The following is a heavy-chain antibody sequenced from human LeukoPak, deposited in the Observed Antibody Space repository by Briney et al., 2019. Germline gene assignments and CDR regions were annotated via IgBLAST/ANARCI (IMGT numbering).Heavy chain of an antibody. D-gene: IGHD3-16*01. CDR3: ARRGYYDTSAFDI. Sequence: GESLKISCKGSGYTFTSYWIGWVRQMLGKGLEWMGIIYPGDSNTKYSSSLQGQVTISADKSISTAYLQWSSLKASDTAMYYCARRGYYDTSAFDIWGQGTMVTVSS. J-gene: IGHJ3*02. CDR1: GYTFTSYW. CDR2: IYPGDSNT. V-gene: IGHV5-51*01.